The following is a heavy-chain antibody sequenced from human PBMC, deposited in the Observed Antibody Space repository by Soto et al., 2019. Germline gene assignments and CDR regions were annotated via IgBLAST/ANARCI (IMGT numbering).Heavy chain of an antibody. CDR1: GFTFSSYA. V-gene: IGHV3-23*01. CDR2: ISGSGGST. D-gene: IGHD4-17*01. J-gene: IGHJ4*02. Sequence: GGSLRLSCAASGFTFSSYAMSWVRQAPGKGLEWVSAISGSGGSTYYADSVKGRFTISRDNSKNTLYLQMNSLRAEDTAVYYCAKGDNDDTVTTLDYWGQGTLVTVSS. CDR3: AKGDNDDTVTTLDY.